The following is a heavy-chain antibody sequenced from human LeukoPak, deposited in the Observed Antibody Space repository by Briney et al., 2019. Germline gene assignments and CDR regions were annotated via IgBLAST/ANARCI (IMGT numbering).Heavy chain of an antibody. V-gene: IGHV3-7*04. J-gene: IGHJ4*02. CDR2: IKQDGSEK. D-gene: IGHD6-13*01. CDR3: ARGTIAAAGYYYFDY. CDR1: GFTLSSYW. Sequence: GGSLRLSCAASGFTLSSYWMSWVRQAPGKGLEWVANIKQDGSEKYYVDSVKGRFTISRDNAKNSLYLQMNSLRAEDTAVYYCARGTIAAAGYYYFDYWSQGTQVTVSS.